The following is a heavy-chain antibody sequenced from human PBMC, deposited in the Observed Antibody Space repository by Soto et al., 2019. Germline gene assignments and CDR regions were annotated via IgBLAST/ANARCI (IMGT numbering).Heavy chain of an antibody. V-gene: IGHV2-5*01. CDR2: IYWNDDK. CDR3: AHSMDSRKNSVGENWFDP. J-gene: IGHJ5*02. D-gene: IGHD3-10*01. CDR1: GFSLSTSGVG. Sequence: QITLKESGPTLVKPTQTLTLTCTFSGFSLSTSGVGVGWIRQPPGKALEWLALIYWNDDKRYSPSLKSRLTITKDTSKNQVVLTMPNMDPVDKATYYCAHSMDSRKNSVGENWFDPWVQGTPVTVSS.